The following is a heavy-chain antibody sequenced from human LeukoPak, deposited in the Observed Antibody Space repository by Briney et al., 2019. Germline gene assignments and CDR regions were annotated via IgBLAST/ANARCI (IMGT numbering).Heavy chain of an antibody. D-gene: IGHD5-18*01. Sequence: ASVKVSCKTSGYSFTAYYIVWVRQAPGQGLEWMGWINPDRGDSNFEQKFQGRISMTRDTPISTAYLELSSLTSDDTALYYCARPYSRLSIDGFDIWGQGTMVTVSS. J-gene: IGHJ3*02. CDR2: INPDRGDS. CDR3: ARPYSRLSIDGFDI. CDR1: GYSFTAYY. V-gene: IGHV1-2*02.